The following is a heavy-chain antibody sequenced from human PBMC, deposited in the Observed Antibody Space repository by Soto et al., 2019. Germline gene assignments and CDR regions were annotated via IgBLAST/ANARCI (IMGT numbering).Heavy chain of an antibody. J-gene: IGHJ6*02. V-gene: IGHV3-21*01. CDR3: AREKCSSTSCNHGMDV. Sequence: GGSLRLSCVASAFTFNNFPMHWVRQAPGKGLQWLASITTTSTYKYYADSVKGRFSISRDNAKNSLYLELTNLRSEDTAAYYCAREKCSSTSCNHGMDVWGRGTTVTVSS. D-gene: IGHD2-2*01. CDR2: ITTTSTYK. CDR1: AFTFNNFP.